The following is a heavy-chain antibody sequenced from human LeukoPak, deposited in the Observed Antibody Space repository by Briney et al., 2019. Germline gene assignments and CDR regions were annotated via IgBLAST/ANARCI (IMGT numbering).Heavy chain of an antibody. CDR2: ISFDGSNK. CDR3: ARDRLSIAAAGTIDY. CDR1: GFTFSNYA. V-gene: IGHV3-30-3*01. J-gene: IGHJ4*02. Sequence: GGSLRLSCAASGFTFSNYAMHWVRQAPGKGLEWVAIISFDGSNKYYADSVKGRFIVSRDNSKNTLYLQMNSLRAEDTAVYYCARDRLSIAAAGTIDYWGQGTLVTVSS. D-gene: IGHD6-13*01.